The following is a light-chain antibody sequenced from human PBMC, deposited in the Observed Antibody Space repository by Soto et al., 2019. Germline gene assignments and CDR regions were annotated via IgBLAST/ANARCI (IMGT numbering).Light chain of an antibody. J-gene: IGLJ1*01. CDR2: GNT. CDR1: SSNIGAGYD. CDR3: QCYDSSLSGYV. Sequence: QSVLTQPPSVSGAPGHSVTISCTGSSSNIGAGYDVHWYQQLPGTAPKLLIYGNTNRPSGVPDRFSGSKSGTSASLAITGLQAEDEADYYCQCYDSSLSGYVFGTGTKVTVL. V-gene: IGLV1-40*01.